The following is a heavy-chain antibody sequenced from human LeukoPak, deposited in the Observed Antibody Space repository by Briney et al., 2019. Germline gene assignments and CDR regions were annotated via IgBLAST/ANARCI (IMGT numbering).Heavy chain of an antibody. CDR1: GFTFSSYA. V-gene: IGHV3-7*01. D-gene: IGHD6-6*01. CDR2: IKQDGSEK. Sequence: GGSLRLSCAASGFTFSSYAMSWVRQAPGKGLEWVANIKQDGSEKYYVDSVKGRFTISRDNAKNSLYLQMNSLRAEDTAVYYCARDGSIAAPSWVFDYWGQGTLVTVSS. CDR3: ARDGSIAAPSWVFDY. J-gene: IGHJ4*02.